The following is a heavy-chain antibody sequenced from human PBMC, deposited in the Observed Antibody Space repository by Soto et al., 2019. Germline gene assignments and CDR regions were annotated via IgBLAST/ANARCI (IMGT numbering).Heavy chain of an antibody. CDR1: GGSISSSSYY. CDR3: AGGGDGYDYRTVFDY. J-gene: IGHJ4*02. CDR2: IYYSGST. V-gene: IGHV4-39*01. Sequence: SETLSLTCTVSGGSISSSSYYWGWIRQPPGKGLEWIGSIYYSGSTYYNPSLKSRVTISVDTSKNQFSLKLSSVTAADTAVYYCAGGGDGYDYRTVFDYWGQGTLVTVSS. D-gene: IGHD5-12*01.